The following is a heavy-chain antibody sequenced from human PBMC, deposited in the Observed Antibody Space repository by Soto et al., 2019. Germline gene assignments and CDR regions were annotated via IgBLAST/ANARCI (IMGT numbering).Heavy chain of an antibody. CDR3: ARRPVDFWSGIEGDY. V-gene: IGHV1-18*01. J-gene: IGHJ4*02. Sequence: ASVKVSCKASGYTFTSYGISWVRQAPGQGLEWMGWISAYNGNTNYAQKLQGRVTMTTDTSTSTAYMELRSLRSDDTAVYYCARRPVDFWSGIEGDYWGQGTLVTVS. D-gene: IGHD3-3*01. CDR2: ISAYNGNT. CDR1: GYTFTSYG.